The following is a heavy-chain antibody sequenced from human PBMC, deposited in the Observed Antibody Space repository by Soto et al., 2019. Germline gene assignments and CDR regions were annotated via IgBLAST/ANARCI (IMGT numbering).Heavy chain of an antibody. CDR1: GYTFTSYD. Sequence: QVQLVQSGAAMKKPGASVKVSCKASGYTFTSYDINWVRQATGQGLEWMGWINPNTGYTDYAQKFHDRVTRNGNTSLTPAYMELSSLRYEYTAVYYCVRGRVLIKFGVVIVIDYWGQGSQVIVSS. CDR2: INPNTGYT. D-gene: IGHD3-16*02. V-gene: IGHV1-8*01. J-gene: IGHJ4*02. CDR3: VRGRVLIKFGVVIVIDY.